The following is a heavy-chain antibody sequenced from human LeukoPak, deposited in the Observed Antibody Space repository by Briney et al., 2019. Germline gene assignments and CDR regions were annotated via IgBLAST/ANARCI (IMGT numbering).Heavy chain of an antibody. D-gene: IGHD3-9*01. CDR2: ISSSGSYI. CDR3: AKAPRGTYYDILTGYYMGPFDY. J-gene: IGHJ4*02. Sequence: GGSLRLSCAASRFTFSSYSMNWVRQAPGKGLEWVSSISSSGSYIYYADSVKGRFTISRDNSKNTLYLQMNSLRAEDTAVYYCAKAPRGTYYDILTGYYMGPFDYWGQGTLVTVSS. CDR1: RFTFSSYS. V-gene: IGHV3-21*04.